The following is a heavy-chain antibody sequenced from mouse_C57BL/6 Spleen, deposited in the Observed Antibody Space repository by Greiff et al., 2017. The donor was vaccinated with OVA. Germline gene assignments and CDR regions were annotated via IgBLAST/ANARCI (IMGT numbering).Heavy chain of an antibody. D-gene: IGHD2-3*01. V-gene: IGHV1-15*01. CDR2: IDPETGGT. J-gene: IGHJ1*03. CDR3: TRYYDGYWYFDV. CDR1: GYTFTDYE. Sequence: VQLQQSGAELVRPGASVTLSCKASGYTFTDYEMHWVKQTPVHGLEWIGAIDPETGGTAYNQKFKGKAILTADKSSSTAYMELRSLTSEDSAVYYCTRYYDGYWYFDVWGTGTTVTVSS.